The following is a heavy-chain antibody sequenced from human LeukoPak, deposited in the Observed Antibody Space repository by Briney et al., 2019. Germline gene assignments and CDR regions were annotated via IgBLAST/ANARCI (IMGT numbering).Heavy chain of an antibody. D-gene: IGHD4-17*01. CDR2: ISAYNGNT. CDR3: ARRGGKNYGDYVVYYYYTDV. J-gene: IGHJ6*03. V-gene: IGHV1-18*01. Sequence: ASVKVSCKASGYTFTNYGITWVRQAPGQGLEWMGWISAYNGNTNFAQNLQGRVTVTTDTSTTTAYMELRGLRSDDTAVYYCARRGGKNYGDYVVYYYYTDVWGKGTTVTVSS. CDR1: GYTFTNYG.